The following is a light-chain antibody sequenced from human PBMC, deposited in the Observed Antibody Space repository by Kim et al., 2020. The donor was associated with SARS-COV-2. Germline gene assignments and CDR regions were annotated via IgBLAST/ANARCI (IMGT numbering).Light chain of an antibody. CDR3: QQYGSSPYT. V-gene: IGKV3-20*01. CDR1: QSVTT. J-gene: IGKJ2*01. Sequence: LSWSPGERATLSCVASQSVTTLAWYQQKPGQAPRLLIYGTSNRATDIPDRFSGSGSGTDFTLTISRLEPEDFVVYYCQQYGSSPYTFGQGTKLEI. CDR2: GTS.